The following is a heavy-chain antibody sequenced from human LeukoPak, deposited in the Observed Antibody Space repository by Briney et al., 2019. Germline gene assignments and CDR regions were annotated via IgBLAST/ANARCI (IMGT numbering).Heavy chain of an antibody. CDR2: IYPGDSDT. CDR3: ARGPERRHYYGSGSYLNY. V-gene: IGHV5-51*01. CDR1: GYSFTSYW. Sequence: GESLKISCKGSGYSFTSYWIGWVRQMPGKGLEWMGIIYPGDSDTRYSPSFQGQVTISADKSISTAYLQWSSLKASDTAMYYCARGPERRHYYGSGSYLNYWGQGTLVTVSS. D-gene: IGHD3-10*01. J-gene: IGHJ4*02.